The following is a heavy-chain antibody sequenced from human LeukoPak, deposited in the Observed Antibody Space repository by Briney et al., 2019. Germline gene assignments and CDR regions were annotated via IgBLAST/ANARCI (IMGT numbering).Heavy chain of an antibody. D-gene: IGHD3-3*01. Sequence: GASVTVSFTSSGYTFTVYYMHWLRQAPGQGLEWMGWINPNSAGTNYSQKFQGRGTITRDTTISTAYMELSRLRCDDKAADYYSRDPAFTMAESWFDPWGQGTLVTVSS. J-gene: IGHJ5*02. CDR3: SRDPAFTMAESWFDP. CDR2: INPNSAGT. CDR1: GYTFTVYY. V-gene: IGHV1-2*02.